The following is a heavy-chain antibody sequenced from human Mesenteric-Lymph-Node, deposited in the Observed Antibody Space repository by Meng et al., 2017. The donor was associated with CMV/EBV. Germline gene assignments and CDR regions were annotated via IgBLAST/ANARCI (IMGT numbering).Heavy chain of an antibody. J-gene: IGHJ6*02. V-gene: IGHV3-49*04. CDR3: TRDRSVVFGVVIKSYGMDV. CDR1: GFTFGDHT. D-gene: IGHD3-3*01. Sequence: GESLKISCTVSGFTFGDHTLSWVRQAPGKGLEWVGFIRSKAYGGTPEYAASVKGRFTISRDDSKSIAYLQMNSLKTEDTAVYYCTRDRSVVFGVVIKSYGMDVWGQGTTVTVSS. CDR2: IRSKAYGGTP.